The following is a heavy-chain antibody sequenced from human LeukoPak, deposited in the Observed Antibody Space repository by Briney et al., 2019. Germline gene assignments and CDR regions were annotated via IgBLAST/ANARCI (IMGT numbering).Heavy chain of an antibody. V-gene: IGHV3-30*02. J-gene: IGHJ4*02. CDR1: GFTFSSYA. CDR3: AKDGSGYNSRLYFDY. CDR2: IRYDGSNK. Sequence: PGGSLRLSCAASGFTFSSYAMSWVRQAPGKGLEWVAFIRYDGSNKYYADSVKGRFTISRDNSKNTLYLQMNSLRAEDTAVYYCAKDGSGYNSRLYFDYWGQGTLVTVSS. D-gene: IGHD5-24*01.